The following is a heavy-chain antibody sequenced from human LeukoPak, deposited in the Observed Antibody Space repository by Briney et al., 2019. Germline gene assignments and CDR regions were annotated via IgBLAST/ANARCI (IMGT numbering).Heavy chain of an antibody. CDR2: VHYSGST. CDR1: GGSIRRSRYF. V-gene: IGHV4-39*01. Sequence: PSETLSLTCSVSGGSIRRSRYFWGWVRPPPGKGLEWIASVHYSGSTYYDPSLKSRVTISVDTSKNQFSLKLSSVTAADTAVYYCARGGGWYSWFDPWGQGTLVTVSS. J-gene: IGHJ5*02. CDR3: ARGGGWYSWFDP. D-gene: IGHD6-19*01.